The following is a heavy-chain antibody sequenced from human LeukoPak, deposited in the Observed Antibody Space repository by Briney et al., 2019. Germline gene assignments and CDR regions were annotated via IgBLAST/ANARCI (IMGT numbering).Heavy chain of an antibody. J-gene: IGHJ3*02. CDR3: SRGGGSDSSPRINAFDI. Sequence: SETLSLTCTVSGGSISIDNYYWAWLRQPPGKGLEWIGTFYYRATVFNSGSTYYNPSLKSRVTISLGTSNNQFSLRLSSVTAADTAVYYCSRGGGSDSSPRINAFDIWGQGTMLTVSS. CDR2: FYYRATVFNSGST. V-gene: IGHV4-39*07. CDR1: GGSISIDNYY. D-gene: IGHD3-22*01.